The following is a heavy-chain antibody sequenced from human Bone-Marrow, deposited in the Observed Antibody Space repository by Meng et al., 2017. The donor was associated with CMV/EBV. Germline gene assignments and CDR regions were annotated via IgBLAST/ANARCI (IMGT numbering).Heavy chain of an antibody. D-gene: IGHD2-2*02. Sequence: GESLKISCAASGFTFSSYWMSWVCQAPGKGLEWVANIKQDGSEKYYVDSVKGRFTISRDNAKNSLYLQMNSLRAEDTAVYYCARDLIVVVPAAINYYYYGMDVWGQGTTVTVSS. J-gene: IGHJ6*02. CDR3: ARDLIVVVPAAINYYYYGMDV. CDR1: GFTFSSYW. V-gene: IGHV3-7*01. CDR2: IKQDGSEK.